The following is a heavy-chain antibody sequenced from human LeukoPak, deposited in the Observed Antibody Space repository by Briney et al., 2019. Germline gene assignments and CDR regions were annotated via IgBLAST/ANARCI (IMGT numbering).Heavy chain of an antibody. CDR3: AKDLGTGGEFDY. Sequence: GGSLRISCAASGFTFSSYGMHWVRQAPGKGLEWVAVISYDGSNKYYADSVKGRFTISRDNSKNTLYLQMNSLRAEDTAVYYCAKDLGTGGEFDYWGQGTLVTVSS. CDR1: GFTFSSYG. D-gene: IGHD4-17*01. V-gene: IGHV3-30*18. CDR2: ISYDGSNK. J-gene: IGHJ4*02.